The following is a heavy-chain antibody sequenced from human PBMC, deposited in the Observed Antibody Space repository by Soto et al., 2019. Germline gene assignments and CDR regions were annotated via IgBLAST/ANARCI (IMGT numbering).Heavy chain of an antibody. V-gene: IGHV3-74*01. J-gene: IGHJ4*02. CDR1: GFTFSSYA. CDR3: TRGPRSTSTGTGAF. D-gene: IGHD1-1*01. Sequence: GGSLRLSCGASGFTFSSYAMSWVRQAPGKGLEWVSRINDDGISTNYADSVKGRFTISRDNAKNTLYLQMNALRVEDTAVYYCTRGPRSTSTGTGAFWGQGTLVTVSS. CDR2: INDDGIST.